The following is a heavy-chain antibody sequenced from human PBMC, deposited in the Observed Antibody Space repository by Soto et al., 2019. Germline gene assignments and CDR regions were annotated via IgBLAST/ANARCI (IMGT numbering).Heavy chain of an antibody. CDR1: GGSISSYY. V-gene: IGHV4-59*01. J-gene: IGHJ4*02. CDR3: ALMVRGVTGSYFDY. D-gene: IGHD3-10*01. Sequence: PSENLSLTCTVSGGSISSYYWSWIRQPPGKGLEWIGYIYYSGSTNYNPSLKSRVTISVDTSKNQFSLKLSSVTAADPALYYCALMVRGVTGSYFDYWGQGILLTVSS. CDR2: IYYSGST.